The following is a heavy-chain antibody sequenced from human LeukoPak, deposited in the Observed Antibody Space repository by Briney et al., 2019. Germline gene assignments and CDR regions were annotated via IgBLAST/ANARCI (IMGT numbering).Heavy chain of an antibody. V-gene: IGHV1-46*01. D-gene: IGHD3-10*01. J-gene: IGHJ4*02. CDR3: ARCDYGSGSYLCGVDH. Sequence: ASVKVSCKASGYTFTSYYMHWVRQAPGQGLEWMGLINPSGGSTSYAQKFQGRVTMTRDTSTSTVYMELSSLRSEDTAVYYCARCDYGSGSYLCGVDHWGQGTLVTVSS. CDR1: GYTFTSYY. CDR2: INPSGGST.